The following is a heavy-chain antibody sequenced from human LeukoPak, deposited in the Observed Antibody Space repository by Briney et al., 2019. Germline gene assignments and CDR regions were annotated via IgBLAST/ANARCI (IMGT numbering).Heavy chain of an antibody. CDR3: ARHPGNWFDP. CDR1: GASFSSSSYY. CDR2: IYQSGST. V-gene: IGHV4-39*01. Sequence: SETLSLTCTVSGASFSSSSYYWGWIRQPPGKGLEWIGSIYQSGSTFYNPSLRSRFTISVDTSKNQLSLKLSSVTAADTAVYYCARHPGNWFDPWGQGTLVTVSS. J-gene: IGHJ5*02.